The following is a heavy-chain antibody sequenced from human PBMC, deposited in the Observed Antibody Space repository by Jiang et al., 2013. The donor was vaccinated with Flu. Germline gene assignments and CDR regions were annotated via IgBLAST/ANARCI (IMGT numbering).Heavy chain of an antibody. CDR1: GYTFTGYY. D-gene: IGHD3-10*01. CDR3: ARAHGSGSVRRTYYYYGMDV. Sequence: GAEVKKPGASVKVSCKASGYTFTGYYMHWVRQAPGQGLEWMGWINPNSGGTNYAQKFQGWVTMTRDTSISTAYMELSRLRSDDTAVYYCARAHGSGSVRRTYYYYGMDVWGQGTTVTVSS. J-gene: IGHJ6*02. CDR2: INPNSGGT. V-gene: IGHV1-2*04.